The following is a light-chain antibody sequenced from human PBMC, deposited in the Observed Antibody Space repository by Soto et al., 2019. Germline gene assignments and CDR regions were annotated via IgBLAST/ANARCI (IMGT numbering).Light chain of an antibody. CDR3: QQYNNWPQT. J-gene: IGKJ1*01. CDR1: QSISSN. V-gene: IGKV3-15*01. Sequence: DIVMTQSPATLSLSPGERATLSCRASQSISSNLAWYQQKPGQAPRLLIYGASTRAPDIPSRFSGSGSGTEFTLTISSLQSEDFAVYYCQQYNNWPQTFGQGTKVDIK. CDR2: GAS.